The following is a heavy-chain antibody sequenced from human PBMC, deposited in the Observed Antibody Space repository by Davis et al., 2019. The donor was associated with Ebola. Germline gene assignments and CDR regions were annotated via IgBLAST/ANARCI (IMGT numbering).Heavy chain of an antibody. CDR2: IFPGDSDT. CDR1: GYKFTDYW. CDR3: AKGRGPYRRGDAFDI. V-gene: IGHV5-51*01. D-gene: IGHD1-26*01. Sequence: GESLKISCKASGYKFTDYWIGWVRQKPGKGLEWMGIIFPGDSDTRYSASFQGQVTIPADKSISTVYLQWSSLEASDTAMYFCAKGRGPYRRGDAFDIWGRGTMVTVSS. J-gene: IGHJ3*02.